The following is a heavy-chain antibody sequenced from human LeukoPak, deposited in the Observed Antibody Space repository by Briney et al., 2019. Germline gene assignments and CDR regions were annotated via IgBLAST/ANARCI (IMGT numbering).Heavy chain of an antibody. V-gene: IGHV3-23*01. CDR2: ISGWGRDT. Sequence: GGSLRLSCAASGFTFSTFAMSWARQAPGKGLEWVSGISGWGRDTFYTDSVKGRFIISRDNSKNTLYLQMNSLRAEDTAVYYCAKNGDYSGWRLTFESWGQGTPVTVSS. CDR3: AKNGDYSGWRLTFES. CDR1: GFTFSTFA. D-gene: IGHD6-19*01. J-gene: IGHJ4*02.